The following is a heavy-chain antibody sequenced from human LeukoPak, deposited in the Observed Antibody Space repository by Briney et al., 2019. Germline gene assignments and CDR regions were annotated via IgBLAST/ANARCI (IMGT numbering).Heavy chain of an antibody. CDR3: ARDPWPHGSGSYYTMPSGY. CDR2: INPNSGGT. D-gene: IGHD3-10*01. J-gene: IGHJ4*02. Sequence: ASVKVSCKASGYTFTGYYMHWVRQAPGQGLEWMGWINPNSGGTNYAQKFQGRVTMTRDTSISTAYMELSRLRSDDTAVYYCARDPWPHGSGSYYTMPSGYWGQGTLVTVSS. V-gene: IGHV1-2*02. CDR1: GYTFTGYY.